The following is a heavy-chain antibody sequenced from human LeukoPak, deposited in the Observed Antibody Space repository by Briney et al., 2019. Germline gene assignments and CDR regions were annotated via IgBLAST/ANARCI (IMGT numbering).Heavy chain of an antibody. D-gene: IGHD2-2*01. Sequence: SETLSLTCTVSGGSISSSSYYWGWIRQPPGKGLEWIGSIYYSGSTYYNPSLKSRVTISVDTSKNQFSLKLSSVTAADTAVYYCARGGYCSSTSCYVVNNYYYYYMGVWGKGTTVTVSS. V-gene: IGHV4-39*01. CDR1: GGSISSSSYY. CDR2: IYYSGST. J-gene: IGHJ6*03. CDR3: ARGGYCSSTSCYVVNNYYYYYMGV.